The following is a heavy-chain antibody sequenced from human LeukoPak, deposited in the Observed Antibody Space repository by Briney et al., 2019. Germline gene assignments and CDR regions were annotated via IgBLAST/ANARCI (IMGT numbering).Heavy chain of an antibody. CDR3: ARDRVWYDAFDI. D-gene: IGHD2-15*01. J-gene: IGHJ3*02. CDR2: IQNDGSNE. V-gene: IGHV3-30*02. Sequence: PGGSLRLSCAASGFTFRSYGMHWVRQAPGKGLEWVAYIQNDGSNEQYADSVKGRFSISRDNAKNSLYLQMNSLRAEDTAVYYCARDRVWYDAFDIWGQGTMVTVSS. CDR1: GFTFRSYG.